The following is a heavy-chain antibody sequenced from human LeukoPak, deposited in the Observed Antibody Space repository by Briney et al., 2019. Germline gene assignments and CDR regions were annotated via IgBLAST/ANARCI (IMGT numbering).Heavy chain of an antibody. V-gene: IGHV3-33*01. CDR3: ARDRDSKYYFDY. CDR2: IWYDGTNK. J-gene: IGHJ4*02. D-gene: IGHD6-6*01. Sequence: LRLSCAASGFPFSSYGMHWVRLAPGKGLEWVAVIWYDGTNKYYADSMKGRFTISRDNSKNTLYLQMNSLRAEDTAVYYCARDRDSKYYFDYWGQGTLVTVSS. CDR1: GFPFSSYG.